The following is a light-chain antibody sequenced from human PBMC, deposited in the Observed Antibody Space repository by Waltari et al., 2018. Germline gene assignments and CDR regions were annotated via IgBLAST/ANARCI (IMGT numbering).Light chain of an antibody. Sequence: DIQMTQSPSSLSASVGDRVTITCRASQNIFNYVYWHQQKPGKAPRLLISGASSLQGGVPSRFSGSGFGTDFTLTIGGLQPEDSATYYCQQTSGAPITFGRGTKVEIK. CDR2: GAS. V-gene: IGKV1-39*01. J-gene: IGKJ4*01. CDR3: QQTSGAPIT. CDR1: QNIFNY.